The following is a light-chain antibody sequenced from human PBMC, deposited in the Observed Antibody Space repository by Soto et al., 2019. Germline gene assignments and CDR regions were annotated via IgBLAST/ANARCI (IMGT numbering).Light chain of an antibody. CDR2: DVT. CDR3: CSYAGTFV. Sequence: QSALTQPRSVSGSRGQSVTISCTGTSSDVGGYNYVSWYQQHPGKAPKLLIYDVTKRPSGVPDRFSGSKSANTASLTISGLQAEDDADYYCCSYAGTFVFGTGTKVTVL. J-gene: IGLJ1*01. CDR1: SSDVGGYNY. V-gene: IGLV2-11*01.